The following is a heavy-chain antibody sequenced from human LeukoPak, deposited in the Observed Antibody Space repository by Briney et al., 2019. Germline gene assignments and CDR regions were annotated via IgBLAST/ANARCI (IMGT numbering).Heavy chain of an antibody. CDR3: AIMHGYYDGSGYWVQ. Sequence: GGSLRLSCAASGFTFGSYGMSWVRQAPGKGLEWVSFITPNADRASYADSVEGRFTTSRDNPRNTLYMQMNSLRDEDTAVYYCAIMHGYYDGSGYWVQWGQGTLVTVSS. J-gene: IGHJ1*01. D-gene: IGHD3-22*01. CDR1: GFTFGSYG. V-gene: IGHV3-23*01. CDR2: ITPNADRA.